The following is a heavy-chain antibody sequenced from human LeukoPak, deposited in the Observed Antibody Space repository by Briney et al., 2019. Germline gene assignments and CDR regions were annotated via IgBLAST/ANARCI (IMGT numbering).Heavy chain of an antibody. CDR2: SYYSGST. J-gene: IGHJ6*02. V-gene: IGHV4-59*01. CDR3: ARLGLGGSGTPYGMDV. CDR1: GGSISSYY. Sequence: SETLSLTCTVSGGSISSYYWSWIRQPPGKGLEWIGYSYYSGSTNYNPSLKSRVTISVVTSKNQCSLKLSSVTAADTAVYYCARLGLGGSGTPYGMDVWGQGTTVTVS. D-gene: IGHD3-10*01.